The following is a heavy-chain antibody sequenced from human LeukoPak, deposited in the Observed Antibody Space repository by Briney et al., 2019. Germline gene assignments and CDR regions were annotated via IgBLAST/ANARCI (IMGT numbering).Heavy chain of an antibody. D-gene: IGHD3-9*01. CDR1: GGSISSYY. Sequence: SETLSLTCTVSGGSISSYYWSWIRQPPGKGLEWIGYIYYSGSTYYNPSLKSRVTISVDRSKNQFSLKLSSVTAADTAVYYCAREFEYYFDYWGQGTLVTVSS. V-gene: IGHV4-59*12. J-gene: IGHJ4*02. CDR3: AREFEYYFDY. CDR2: IYYSGST.